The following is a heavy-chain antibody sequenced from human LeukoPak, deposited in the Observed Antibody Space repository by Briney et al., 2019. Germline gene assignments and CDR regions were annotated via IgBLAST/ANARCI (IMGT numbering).Heavy chain of an antibody. CDR2: SSSSGSSI. CDR1: EFNLRDYS. V-gene: IGHV3-11*04. D-gene: IGHD3-10*01. J-gene: IGHJ4*02. CDR3: ARVSYYGSGSYSCFDY. Sequence: GGSLRLSCAASEFNLRDYSMSWIRQAPGKGLECISYSSSSGSSIYYADSVKGRFTISRDNAKNSLYLQMNSLRAEDTAVYYCARVSYYGSGSYSCFDYWGQGTLVTVSS.